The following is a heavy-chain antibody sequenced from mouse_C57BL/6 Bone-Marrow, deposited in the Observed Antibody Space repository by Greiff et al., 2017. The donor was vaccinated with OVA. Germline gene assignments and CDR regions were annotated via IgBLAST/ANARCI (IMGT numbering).Heavy chain of an antibody. J-gene: IGHJ3*01. V-gene: IGHV5-4*01. CDR1: GFTFSSYA. CDR3: ARERLLRLFAY. Sequence: EVQGVESGGGLVKPGESLKLSCAASGFTFSSYAMSWVRQTPEKRLEWVATISDGGSYTYYPDNVKGRFTISRDNAKNNLYLQMSHLKSEDTAMYYCARERLLRLFAYWGQGTLVTVSA. D-gene: IGHD1-1*01. CDR2: ISDGGSYT.